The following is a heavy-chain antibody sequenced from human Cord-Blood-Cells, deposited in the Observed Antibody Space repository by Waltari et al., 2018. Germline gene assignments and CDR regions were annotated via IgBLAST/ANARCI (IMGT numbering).Heavy chain of an antibody. CDR2: ISYDGSNK. J-gene: IGHJ3*02. Sequence: QVQLVESGGGVVQPGRSLRLSCAASGFTFSSYAMHWVPPAPGKGLGWVAVISYDGSNKYYADSVKGRFTISRDNTKNTLYLQMNSLRAEDTAVYYCARDRIVGATAFDIWGQGTMVTVSS. V-gene: IGHV3-30-3*01. D-gene: IGHD1-26*01. CDR3: ARDRIVGATAFDI. CDR1: GFTFSSYA.